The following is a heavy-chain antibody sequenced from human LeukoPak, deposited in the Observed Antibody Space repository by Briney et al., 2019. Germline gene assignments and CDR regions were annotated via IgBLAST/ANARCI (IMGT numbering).Heavy chain of an antibody. J-gene: IGHJ5*02. CDR1: GGSISSHY. CDR3: ARDYTNYDTTWFDP. Sequence: PSETLSLTCTVSGGSISSHYWSWIRQSPGKGLEWIGYIYYSGSTNYNPSLKSRVTISVDTSKNQFSLKLSSVTAADTAVYYCARDYTNYDTTWFDPWGQGTLVTVSS. CDR2: IYYSGST. D-gene: IGHD4-11*01. V-gene: IGHV4-59*11.